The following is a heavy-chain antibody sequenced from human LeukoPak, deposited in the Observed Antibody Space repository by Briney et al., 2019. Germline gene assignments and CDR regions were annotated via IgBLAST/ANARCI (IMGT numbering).Heavy chain of an antibody. Sequence: PSETLSLICTVSGVSINSYYWSWIRQPAGKGLEWIGRIYTSGSTNYNPSLKSRVTMSVDTSKNQFSPKLSSVTAADTAVYYCARLHPVAGTYSDYWGQGTLVTVSS. CDR1: GVSINSYY. CDR3: ARLHPVAGTYSDY. CDR2: IYTSGST. J-gene: IGHJ4*02. D-gene: IGHD6-19*01. V-gene: IGHV4-4*07.